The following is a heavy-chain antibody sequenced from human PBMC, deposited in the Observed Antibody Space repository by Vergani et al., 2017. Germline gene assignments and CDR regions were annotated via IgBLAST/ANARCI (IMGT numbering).Heavy chain of an antibody. CDR2: ISSSGSTI. V-gene: IGHV3-11*01. CDR3: ARGLRFSTRKXCSPGRYYYYYMDV. D-gene: IGHD5-12*01. Sequence: QVQLVESGGGWVKPGGSLRLPCAASGFTFSDYYMSWIRQAPGKGLEWVSYISSSGSTIYYADSVKGRFTISRDNAKNTLYLQMNSLRAEDTTVYYCARGLRFSTRKXCSPGRYYYYYMDVWGKGTTVTVSS. CDR1: GFTFSDYY. J-gene: IGHJ6*03.